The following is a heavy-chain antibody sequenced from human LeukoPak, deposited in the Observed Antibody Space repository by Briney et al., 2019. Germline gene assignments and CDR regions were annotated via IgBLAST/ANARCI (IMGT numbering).Heavy chain of an antibody. CDR3: ARRGPNSGSYSHFDL. CDR2: MSSSGSP. D-gene: IGHD1-26*01. V-gene: IGHV4-59*01. CDR1: GGSMSNYF. Sequence: SETLSLTCTVSGGSMSNYFWSWIRQPPGKGLEWIGYMSSSGSPNYNPSLKSRVTISVHTPNNQFSLKLISVTAADTAVYYCARRGPNSGSYSHFDLWGRGTLVTVSS. J-gene: IGHJ2*01.